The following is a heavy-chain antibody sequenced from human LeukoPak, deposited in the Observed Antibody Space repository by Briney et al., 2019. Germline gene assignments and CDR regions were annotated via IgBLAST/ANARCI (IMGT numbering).Heavy chain of an antibody. Sequence: SETLSLTCTVSGVSISSGYWWSWIRQPPGEGLEWIGEVYHSGIINYSPSLKSRVTISVDIAKGQFSLNLYSVTAADTAVYYCARDPGGTYAIDYWGRGTLVIVSS. D-gene: IGHD1-26*01. J-gene: IGHJ4*02. CDR1: GVSISSGYW. V-gene: IGHV4-4*02. CDR3: ARDPGGTYAIDY. CDR2: VYHSGII.